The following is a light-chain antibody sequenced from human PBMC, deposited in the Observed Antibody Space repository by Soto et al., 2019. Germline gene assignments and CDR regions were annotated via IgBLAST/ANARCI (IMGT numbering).Light chain of an antibody. CDR3: QQYGSSPLFP. V-gene: IGKV3-20*01. CDR1: QSVSSSY. Sequence: EIVLTQSPGTLSLSPGERATLSCRASQSVSSSYLAWYQQKPGQAPRLLIYGASSRATGIPDRFSGSGSGTDFTLTSSRLDPEDFEVYYCQQYGSSPLFPFGPETKLDI. CDR2: GAS. J-gene: IGKJ3*01.